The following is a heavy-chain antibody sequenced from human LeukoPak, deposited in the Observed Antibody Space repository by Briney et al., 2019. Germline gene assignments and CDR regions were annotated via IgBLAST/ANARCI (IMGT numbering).Heavy chain of an antibody. Sequence: GGSLRLSCAASRFTFSNYWMNWVRQAPGKGLEWVANIKQDASEKYYVDSVRGRFTISTDNAKNSLYLQMDSLRGEDTAVYFCARGVAALMDVSGKGTTVTVSS. J-gene: IGHJ6*03. V-gene: IGHV3-7*04. D-gene: IGHD6-6*01. CDR3: ARGVAALMDV. CDR2: IKQDASEK. CDR1: RFTFSNYW.